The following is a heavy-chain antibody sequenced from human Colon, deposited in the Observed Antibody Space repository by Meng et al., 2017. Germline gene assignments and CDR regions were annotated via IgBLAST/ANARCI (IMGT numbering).Heavy chain of an antibody. D-gene: IGHD7-27*01. Sequence: EVQLVESGVGLVEPGGSLRLSCAASGFTFISYIMNWVRQAPGKGLEWVSSISSSGSYIYYADSVKGRFTISRDNAKNSLYLQMNSLRAEDTAVYYCARDHPGPLGYWGQGALVTVSS. J-gene: IGHJ4*02. CDR1: GFTFISYI. V-gene: IGHV3-21*01. CDR2: ISSSGSYI. CDR3: ARDHPGPLGY.